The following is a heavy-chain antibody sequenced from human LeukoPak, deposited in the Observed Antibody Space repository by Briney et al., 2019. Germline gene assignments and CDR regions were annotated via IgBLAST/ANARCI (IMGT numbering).Heavy chain of an antibody. CDR3: ARDQGYFDY. J-gene: IGHJ4*02. Sequence: SETLSLTCTVSGGSVSSGSYYWSWIRQPPGKGLEWIGYIHYSGSTNYNPSLKSRVTISVDTSKNQFSLKLSSVTAADTAVYYCARDQGYFDYWGQGTLVTVSS. CDR1: GGSVSSGSYY. CDR2: IHYSGST. V-gene: IGHV4-61*01.